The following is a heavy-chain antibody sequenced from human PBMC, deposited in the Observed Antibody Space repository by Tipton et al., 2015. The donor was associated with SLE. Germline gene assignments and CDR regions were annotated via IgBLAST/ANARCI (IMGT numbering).Heavy chain of an antibody. CDR2: IYYRGST. CDR1: GGSINSYY. CDR3: VRDTKGLQRGFDL. V-gene: IGHV4-59*12. Sequence: TLSLTCTVSGGSINSYYWSWIRQPPGKGLEWIGYIYYRGSTIYNPSLKSRVTISVDTSKNQFSLSLRSLTAADTAVYYCVRDTKGLQRGFDLWGQGTLVTVSS. J-gene: IGHJ5*02.